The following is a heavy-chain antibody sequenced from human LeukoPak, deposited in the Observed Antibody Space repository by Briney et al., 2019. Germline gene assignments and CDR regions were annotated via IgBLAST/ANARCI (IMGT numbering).Heavy chain of an antibody. J-gene: IGHJ5*02. D-gene: IGHD3-3*01. CDR3: ARATIFGGYNWFDP. V-gene: IGHV4-59*12. CDR2: IYYSGST. CDR1: GGSISSYY. Sequence: PSETLSLTCTVSGGSISSYYWSWIRQPPGKGLEWIGYIYYSGSTNYNPSLKSRVTISVDTSKNQFSLKLSSVTAADTAVYYCARATIFGGYNWFDPWGQGNLVTVSS.